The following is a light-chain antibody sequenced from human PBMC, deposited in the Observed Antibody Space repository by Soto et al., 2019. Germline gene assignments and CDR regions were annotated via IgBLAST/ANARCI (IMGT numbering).Light chain of an antibody. V-gene: IGKV1-39*01. CDR1: ESISRD. CDR3: RHSYSTLSIS. J-gene: IGKJ5*01. CDR2: AAS. Sequence: DIQMTQSPSSLSASVGDRVTITCRASESISRDLNWYQQKPGKAPNLLIYAASTLQNGVPSRFTVIRSGTAFTRTISSLHPEDFATYNCRHSYSTLSISFGRGTRLEIK.